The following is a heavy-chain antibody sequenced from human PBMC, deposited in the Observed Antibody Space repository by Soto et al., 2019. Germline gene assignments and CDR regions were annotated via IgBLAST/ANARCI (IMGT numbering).Heavy chain of an antibody. CDR3: ARYWHNYSLNYYRGMDV. D-gene: IGHD3-10*01. CDR1: GYNFATDW. V-gene: IGHV5-51*01. CDR2: IYPADSDT. J-gene: IGHJ6*02. Sequence: PGESLKISCKGSGYNFATDWIAWVRQMPGKGLEWMGIIYPADSDTRYSPSSQGQVTISADKSISTAYLQWSSLKASDTAMYFCARYWHNYSLNYYRGMDVWGQGTTVTVSS.